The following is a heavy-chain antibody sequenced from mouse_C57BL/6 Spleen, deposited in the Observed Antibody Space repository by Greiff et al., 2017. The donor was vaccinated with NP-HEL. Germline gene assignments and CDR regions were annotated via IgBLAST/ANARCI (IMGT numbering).Heavy chain of an antibody. D-gene: IGHD2-3*01. V-gene: IGHV14-1*01. J-gene: IGHJ3*01. CDR2: IDPEDGDT. CDR1: GFNIKDYY. CDR3: TYGGYYVSWFAY. Sequence: VQLQQSGAELVRPGASVKLSCTASGFNIKDYYMHWVKQRPEQGLEWIGRIDPEDGDTEYAPKFQGKATMTADPSSNTAYLQLSSLTSEATDVYSCTYGGYYVSWFAYWGQGTLVTVSA.